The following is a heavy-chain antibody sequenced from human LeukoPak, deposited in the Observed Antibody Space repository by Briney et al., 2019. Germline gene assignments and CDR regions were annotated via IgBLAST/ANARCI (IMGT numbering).Heavy chain of an antibody. J-gene: IGHJ4*02. V-gene: IGHV4-34*01. D-gene: IGHD6-13*01. Sequence: SETLSLTCAVYGGSFSGFYWSWIRQPPGKGLEWIGEIHHSGSTNYNPSLKSRVTISVDTSKNQFSLKLSSVTAADTAVYYCARMREIAATGIPGGDYWGQGTLVTVSS. CDR2: IHHSGST. CDR1: GGSFSGFY. CDR3: ARMREIAATGIPGGDY.